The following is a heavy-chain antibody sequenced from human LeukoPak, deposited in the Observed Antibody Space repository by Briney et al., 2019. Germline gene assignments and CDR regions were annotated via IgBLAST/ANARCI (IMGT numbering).Heavy chain of an antibody. Sequence: TLSLTCSVSGGSLSSGGYYWSWIRQHPGMGLEWLGSIYYSGSTYYTPSLRSRVNISVDTSKSQFALNLTSVTAADTAVYYCARVSSARNGFDYWGQGTLVTVSS. CDR1: GGSLSSGGYY. CDR3: ARVSSARNGFDY. V-gene: IGHV4-31*03. J-gene: IGHJ4*02. D-gene: IGHD1-14*01. CDR2: IYYSGST.